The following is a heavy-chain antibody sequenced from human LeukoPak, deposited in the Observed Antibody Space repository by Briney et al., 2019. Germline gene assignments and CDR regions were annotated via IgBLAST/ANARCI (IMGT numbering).Heavy chain of an antibody. J-gene: IGHJ4*02. V-gene: IGHV3-53*01. Sequence: GGSLRLSCAASGFTVSSNYMSWVRQAPGKGLEWVSVIYSGGSTYYADSVKGRFTISRDSSKNTLYLQMNSLRAEDTAVYYCARGGVVQYSNFDYWGQETLVTVSS. D-gene: IGHD2-15*01. CDR2: IYSGGST. CDR3: ARGGVVQYSNFDY. CDR1: GFTVSSNY.